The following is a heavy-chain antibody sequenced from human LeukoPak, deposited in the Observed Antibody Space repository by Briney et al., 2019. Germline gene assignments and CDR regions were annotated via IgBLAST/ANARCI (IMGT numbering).Heavy chain of an antibody. CDR2: INHSGST. V-gene: IGHV4-34*01. Sequence: SETLSLTCAVYGGSFSGYYWSWIRQPPGKGLEWIGEINHSGSTNYNPSLKSRVTISVDTSKNQFSLELSSVTAADTAVYYCARYYDFWSGYFPYYYYGMDVWGQGTTVTVSS. D-gene: IGHD3-3*01. CDR1: GGSFSGYY. CDR3: ARYYDFWSGYFPYYYYGMDV. J-gene: IGHJ6*02.